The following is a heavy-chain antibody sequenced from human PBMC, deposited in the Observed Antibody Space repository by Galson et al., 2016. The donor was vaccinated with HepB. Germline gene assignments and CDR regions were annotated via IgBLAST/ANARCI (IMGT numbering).Heavy chain of an antibody. CDR1: GFTFSDAW. CDR3: ARWASSDYGDGFDV. V-gene: IGHV3-15*01. Sequence: SLRLSCAASGFTFSDAWMMWVRQAPGKGLEWVGRILSKAHGGTTHYAAPVKGRFTISRDDSENTLYLQMNSLRAEDTAVYYCARWASSDYGDGFDVWGQGTTVTVSS. J-gene: IGHJ6*02. D-gene: IGHD4/OR15-4a*01. CDR2: ILSKAHGGTT.